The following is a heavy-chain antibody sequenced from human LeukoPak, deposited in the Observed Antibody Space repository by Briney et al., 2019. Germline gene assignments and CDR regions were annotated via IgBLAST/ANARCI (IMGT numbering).Heavy chain of an antibody. Sequence: ASVKVSCKASGYTFTSYYMHWVRQAPGQGLEWMGIINPSGGSTSYAQKFQGRVTMTRDTSTSTVYMDVGSLRSEDTAVYYCARGPNPYYFDYWGQGTLVTVSS. V-gene: IGHV1-46*01. CDR2: INPSGGST. J-gene: IGHJ4*02. CDR3: ARGPNPYYFDY. CDR1: GYTFTSYY.